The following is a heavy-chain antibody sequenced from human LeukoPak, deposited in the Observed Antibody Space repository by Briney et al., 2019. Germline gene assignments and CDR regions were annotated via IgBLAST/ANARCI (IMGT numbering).Heavy chain of an antibody. D-gene: IGHD6-19*01. J-gene: IGHJ4*01. CDR1: GFRFSNYA. V-gene: IGHV3-23*01. Sequence: SGGSLRLSCTASGFRFSNYAMNWVRQAPGKGLEWVSVISGGGSSTNYADSVKGRFTISRENSKNTLYLQMNSLRAEDTAVYYCAKGPLIAVAGTTWDYWGQGTLVTVSS. CDR2: ISGGGSST. CDR3: AKGPLIAVAGTTWDY.